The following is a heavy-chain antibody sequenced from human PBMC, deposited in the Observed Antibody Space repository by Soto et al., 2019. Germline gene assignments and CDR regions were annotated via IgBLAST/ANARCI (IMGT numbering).Heavy chain of an antibody. V-gene: IGHV1-2*02. D-gene: IGHD2-2*02. CDR1: GYTFSGYY. CDR3: ARSLTEGYCTITGCYTRPLYGMDV. J-gene: IGHJ6*02. CDR2: INPNSGGT. Sequence: ASVKVSCKASGYTFSGYYIHWLRQAPGQGLEWMGWINPNSGGTNYAQEFQGRVTVTRDTPTSTAYMELSRLTSDDTAVYYCARSLTEGYCTITGCYTRPLYGMDVWGQGTTVTVSS.